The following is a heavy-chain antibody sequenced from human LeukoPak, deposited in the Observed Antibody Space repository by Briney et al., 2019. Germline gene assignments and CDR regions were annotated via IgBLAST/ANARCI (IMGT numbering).Heavy chain of an antibody. J-gene: IGHJ4*02. CDR2: IYYSGST. CDR3: ARARDPIFGVVMASDY. CDR1: GGSISSYY. Sequence: SETLSLTCTVSGGSISSYYWSWIRQPPGKGLEWMGYIYYSGSTNYNPSLKSRVTISVDTSKNQFSLKLSSVTAADTAVYYCARARDPIFGVVMASDYWGQGTLVTVSS. V-gene: IGHV4-59*01. D-gene: IGHD3-3*01.